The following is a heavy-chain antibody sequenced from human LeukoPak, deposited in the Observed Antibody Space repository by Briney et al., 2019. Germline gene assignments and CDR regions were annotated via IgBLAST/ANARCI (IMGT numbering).Heavy chain of an antibody. V-gene: IGHV3-66*01. CDR1: GFTVSSNY. D-gene: IGHD6-13*01. Sequence: GGSLRLSCAASGFTVSSNYMSWVRQAPGKGLEWVSGIYSGGRTYYADSVKGRFTISRDNSKNTLYLQMNSLRAEDTAVYYCARTPEYSSSWYTAEYFQHWGQGTLATVSS. CDR3: ARTPEYSSSWYTAEYFQH. J-gene: IGHJ1*01. CDR2: IYSGGRT.